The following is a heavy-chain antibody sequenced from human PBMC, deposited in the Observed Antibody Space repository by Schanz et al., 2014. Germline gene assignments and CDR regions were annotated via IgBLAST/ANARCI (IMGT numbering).Heavy chain of an antibody. CDR2: IHQSGGT. CDR1: GGDIGNYY. V-gene: IGHV4-59*08. Sequence: QVQLQESGPGLVKPSETLSLTCSVSGGDIGNYYWSWIRQPPGKGLEWIGYIHQSGGTNYNPSLKGRVTILVDTSKNQFPLRRSSLSAADTAVYYCAKFLYDDPSWGQGTLVTVSS. CDR3: AKFLYDDPS. D-gene: IGHD3-3*01. J-gene: IGHJ5*02.